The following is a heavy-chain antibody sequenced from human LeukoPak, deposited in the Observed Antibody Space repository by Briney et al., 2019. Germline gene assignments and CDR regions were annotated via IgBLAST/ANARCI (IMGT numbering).Heavy chain of an antibody. J-gene: IGHJ4*02. CDR1: GGSINSDY. CDR3: ARDRGSGSYYGPLDY. D-gene: IGHD1-26*01. CDR2: VFHTGNT. Sequence: SETLSLTCIVSGGSINSDYWIWIRQPPGKGPEWIGNVFHTGNTNYSPSLRSRVTISLDTSKNQFSLSLRSVTAADTALYYCARDRGSGSYYGPLDYWGQGTLVTVST. V-gene: IGHV4-59*01.